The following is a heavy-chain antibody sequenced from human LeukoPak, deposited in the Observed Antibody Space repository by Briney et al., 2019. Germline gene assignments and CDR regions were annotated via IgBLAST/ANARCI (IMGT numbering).Heavy chain of an antibody. Sequence: GGSLRLSCAASGFTFISYWLTWARQPPGKGLEWVSSIFPSGGEIHYADSVRGRFTISRDNSKSTLSLQMNSLRAEDTAIYYCATYRQVLLPFESWGQGTLVTVSS. CDR1: GFTFISYW. D-gene: IGHD2-8*02. CDR3: ATYRQVLLPFES. CDR2: IFPSGGEI. J-gene: IGHJ4*02. V-gene: IGHV3-23*01.